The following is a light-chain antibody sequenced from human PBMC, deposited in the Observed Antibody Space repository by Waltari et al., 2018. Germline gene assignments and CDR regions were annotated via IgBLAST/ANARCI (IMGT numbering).Light chain of an antibody. CDR2: RND. CDR3: AAWDDSLKVRL. Sequence: QSVLTQPPSASGTPGQRVTISCSGGSSNNGTNPVNWYQHLPGMAPRLLVDRNDQRPSGVPDRFSGSKSGTSASLDISGLQSEDEADYYCAAWDDSLKVRLFGGGTKVTVL. J-gene: IGLJ2*01. V-gene: IGLV1-44*01. CDR1: SSNNGTNP.